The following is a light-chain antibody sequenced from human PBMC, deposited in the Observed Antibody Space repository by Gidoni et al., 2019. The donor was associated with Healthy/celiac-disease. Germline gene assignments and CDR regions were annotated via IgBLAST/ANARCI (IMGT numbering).Light chain of an antibody. CDR1: SSNIGSNY. V-gene: IGLV1-47*01. Sequence: QSVLTQPPSASGTPGQRVTISCSGSSSNIGSNYVYWYQQLPGTAPKLLIYRNNQLPSGVPDRFSGSKSSTSASLAISGLRSEDEADYYCAAWDDSLSGWVFGGGTKLTVL. CDR3: AAWDDSLSGWV. J-gene: IGLJ3*02. CDR2: RNN.